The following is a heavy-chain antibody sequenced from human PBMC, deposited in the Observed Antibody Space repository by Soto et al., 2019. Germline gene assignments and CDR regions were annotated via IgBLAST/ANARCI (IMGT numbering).Heavy chain of an antibody. D-gene: IGHD3-16*01. CDR3: ARDLPLGGGNGLDY. Sequence: ASVKVSCKASGYTFTSYGISWVRQAPGQGLEWMGRISASSGNTNYAQKLQGRVTMTRDTSTSTVYMELSSLRSEDTAVYYCARDLPLGGGNGLDYWGQGTLVTVSS. CDR2: ISASSGNT. CDR1: GYTFTSYG. J-gene: IGHJ4*02. V-gene: IGHV1-18*01.